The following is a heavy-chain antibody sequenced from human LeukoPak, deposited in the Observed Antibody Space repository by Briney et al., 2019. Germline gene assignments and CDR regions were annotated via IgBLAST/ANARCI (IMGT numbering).Heavy chain of an antibody. D-gene: IGHD3-3*01. Sequence: SETLSLTCTVSGGSISSSSYYWGWIRQPPGKGLEWIGSIYYSGSTYYNPSLKSRVTISVDTSKNQFSLKLSSVTAADTAVYYCARGHMADFWSGYYYYYMDVWGKGTTVTVSS. CDR2: IYYSGST. J-gene: IGHJ6*03. V-gene: IGHV4-39*07. CDR1: GGSISSSSYY. CDR3: ARGHMADFWSGYYYYYMDV.